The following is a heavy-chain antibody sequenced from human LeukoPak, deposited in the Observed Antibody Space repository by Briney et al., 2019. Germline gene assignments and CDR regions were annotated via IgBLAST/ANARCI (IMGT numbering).Heavy chain of an antibody. J-gene: IGHJ3*02. D-gene: IGHD2/OR15-2a*01. Sequence: GGSLRLSCAASALTVSSHYMSWVRQAPGKGLEWVSTIYSDGSTYYADSLKGRFTISRDTSKNTVHLGMNSLRAEDSAVYFCSRYLISDGFDIWGQGTMVAVSS. CDR2: IYSDGST. V-gene: IGHV3-53*01. CDR3: SRYLISDGFDI. CDR1: ALTVSSHY.